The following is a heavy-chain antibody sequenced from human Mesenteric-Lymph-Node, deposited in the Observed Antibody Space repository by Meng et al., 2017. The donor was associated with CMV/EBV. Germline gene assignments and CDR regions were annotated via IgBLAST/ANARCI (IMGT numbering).Heavy chain of an antibody. V-gene: IGHV1-18*01. CDR2: ISAYNGNT. J-gene: IGHJ1*01. D-gene: IGHD2-2*01. Sequence: ASVKVSCKASGYTFTSYGISWVRQAPGQGLEWMGWISAYNGNTNYAQKLQGRVTMTTDTSTSTAYMELRSLRSDDTAVYYRARGVPAPWGAEYFQHWGQGTLVTVSS. CDR1: GYTFTSYG. CDR3: ARGVPAPWGAEYFQH.